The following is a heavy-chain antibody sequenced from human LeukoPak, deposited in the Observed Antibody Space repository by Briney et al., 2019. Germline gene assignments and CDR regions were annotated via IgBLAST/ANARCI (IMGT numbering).Heavy chain of an antibody. D-gene: IGHD5-18*01. CDR3: AKSGGYSYGYPLDY. V-gene: IGHV3-23*01. CDR2: ISGSGGST. J-gene: IGHJ4*02. CDR1: GFTFSSYA. Sequence: PGGSLRLSCAASGFTFSSYAMSWVRQAPGKGLERVSAISGSGGSTYYADSVKGRFTISRDNSKNTLYLQMNSLRADDTAVYFCAKSGGYSYGYPLDYWGQGTLVTVSS.